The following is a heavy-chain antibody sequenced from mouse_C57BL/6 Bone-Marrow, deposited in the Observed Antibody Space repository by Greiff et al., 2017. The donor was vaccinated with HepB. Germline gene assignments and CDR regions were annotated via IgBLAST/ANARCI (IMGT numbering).Heavy chain of an antibody. Sequence: EVNLVESGEGLVKPGGSLKLSCAASGFTFSSYAMSWVRQTPEKRLEWVAYISSGGDYIYYADTVKGRFTISRDNARNTLYLQMSSLKSEDTAMYYCTRGFDGYFLFAYWGQGTLVTVSA. CDR2: ISSGGDYI. CDR1: GFTFSSYA. J-gene: IGHJ3*01. D-gene: IGHD2-3*01. CDR3: TRGFDGYFLFAY. V-gene: IGHV5-9-1*02.